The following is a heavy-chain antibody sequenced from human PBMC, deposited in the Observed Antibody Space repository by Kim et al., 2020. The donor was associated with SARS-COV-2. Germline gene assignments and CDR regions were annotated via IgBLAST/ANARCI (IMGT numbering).Heavy chain of an antibody. CDR3: AGGDGDQRYYSYYGMDV. D-gene: IGHD4-17*01. Sequence: VKGRFTISRDNSKNTLYLQMNGLRAEDTAVYYCAGGDGDQRYYSYYGMDVWGQGTTVTVSS. J-gene: IGHJ6*02. V-gene: IGHV3-30*07.